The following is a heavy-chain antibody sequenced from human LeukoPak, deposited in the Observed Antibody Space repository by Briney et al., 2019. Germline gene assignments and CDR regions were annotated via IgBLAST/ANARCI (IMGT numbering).Heavy chain of an antibody. V-gene: IGHV1-2*02. CDR2: INPNSGGT. J-gene: IGHJ3*02. CDR1: GYTFTGYY. CDR3: ARPLTGSGWYSVPDAFDI. D-gene: IGHD6-19*01. Sequence: ASVKVSCKASGYTFTGYYTHWVRQAPGQGLEWMGWINPNSGGTNYAQRFQGRVTMTRDTSISTAYMELSRLRSDDTAVYYCARPLTGSGWYSVPDAFDIWGQGTMVTVSS.